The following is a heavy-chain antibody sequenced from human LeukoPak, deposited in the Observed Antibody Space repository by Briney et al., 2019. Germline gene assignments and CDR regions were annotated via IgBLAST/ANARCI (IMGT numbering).Heavy chain of an antibody. V-gene: IGHV1-18*04. CDR2: ISAYNGNT. CDR3: ASRRRFGDFDY. CDR1: GYTFTSYY. J-gene: IGHJ4*02. D-gene: IGHD3-10*01. Sequence: ASVKVSCKASGYTFTSYYMHWVRQAPGQGLEWMGWISAYNGNTNYAQKLQGRVTMTTDTSTSTAYMELRSLRSDDTAVYYCASRRRFGDFDYWGQGTLVTVSS.